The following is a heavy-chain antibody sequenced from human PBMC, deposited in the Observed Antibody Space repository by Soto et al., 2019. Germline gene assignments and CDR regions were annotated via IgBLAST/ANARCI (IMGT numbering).Heavy chain of an antibody. CDR2: ISYDGSNK. CDR3: ARGDSSGYYYSYFQY. CDR1: GFTFSGYA. Sequence: QVQLVESGGDVVQPGRSLRVSCAASGFTFSGYAMHWVRQAPGKGLEWVAVISYDGSNKYYADSVKGRFTISRDNSKNTLFLQMNSLRAEDTAVYYCARGDSSGYYYSYFQYWGQGTLVTVSS. D-gene: IGHD3-22*01. J-gene: IGHJ1*01. V-gene: IGHV3-30-3*01.